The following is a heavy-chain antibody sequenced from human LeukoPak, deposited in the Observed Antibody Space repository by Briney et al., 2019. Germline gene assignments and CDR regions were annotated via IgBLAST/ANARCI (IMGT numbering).Heavy chain of an antibody. CDR3: ARDLAVLRYFDWYDLFDY. CDR1: GYTFTSYG. J-gene: IGHJ4*02. Sequence: ASVKVSCKAPGYTFTSYGISWVRQAPGQGLEWMGWISAYNGNTNYAQKLQGRVTMTTDTSTSTAYMELRSLRSDDTAVYYCARDLAVLRYFDWYDLFDYWGQGTLVTVSS. V-gene: IGHV1-18*01. D-gene: IGHD3-9*01. CDR2: ISAYNGNT.